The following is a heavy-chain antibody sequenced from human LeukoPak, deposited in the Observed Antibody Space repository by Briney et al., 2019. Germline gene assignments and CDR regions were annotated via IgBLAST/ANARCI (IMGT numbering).Heavy chain of an antibody. Sequence: GGSLRLSCAASGFTVSSNYMSWVRQAPGKGLEWVSVIYSGGSTYYADSVKGRFTISRHNSKNTLYLQMNSLRAEVTAVYYCARILYDFWSGYSFDYWGQGTLVTVSS. V-gene: IGHV3-53*04. CDR3: ARILYDFWSGYSFDY. J-gene: IGHJ4*02. CDR1: GFTVSSNY. CDR2: IYSGGST. D-gene: IGHD3-3*01.